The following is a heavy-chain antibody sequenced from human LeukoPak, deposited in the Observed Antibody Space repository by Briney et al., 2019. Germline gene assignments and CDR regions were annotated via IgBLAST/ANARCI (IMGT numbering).Heavy chain of an antibody. CDR2: INPNSGGT. Sequence: ASVKVSCKASGYRFTSYYINWVRQAPGQGLERMGWINPNSGGTNYAQKFQGWVTMTRDTSISTAYMELSRLRSDDTAVYYCARFGSRVTTYYYYGMDVWGQGTTVTVTS. CDR1: GYRFTSYY. CDR3: ARFGSRVTTYYYYGMDV. D-gene: IGHD3-10*01. V-gene: IGHV1-2*04. J-gene: IGHJ6*02.